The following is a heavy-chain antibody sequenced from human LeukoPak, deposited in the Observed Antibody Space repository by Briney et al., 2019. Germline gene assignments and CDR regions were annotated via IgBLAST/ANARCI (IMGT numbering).Heavy chain of an antibody. Sequence: GGSLRLSCAASGFTFSSYAMSWVRQAPGKGLEWVAMISHDGNSKQYADLVKGRFTISRDNSKNTLYLQMNSLRTEDTAVYHCAKDLYGSGWYNYFDPWGQGALVTVSS. CDR2: ISHDGNSK. CDR1: GFTFSSYA. V-gene: IGHV3-30*18. CDR3: AKDLYGSGWYNYFDP. D-gene: IGHD6-19*01. J-gene: IGHJ5*02.